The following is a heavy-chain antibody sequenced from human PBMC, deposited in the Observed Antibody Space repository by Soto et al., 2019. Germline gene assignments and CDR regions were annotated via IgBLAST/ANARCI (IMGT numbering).Heavy chain of an antibody. CDR2: IFSNDEK. V-gene: IGHV2-26*01. CDR3: ARMRAGTVAAAGTWWFDP. Sequence: ASGRTLVNPTETLTLTLTGSGFPLRNAGRGVSWIRQPPRKALEWLAHIFSNDEKSYSTSLKSRLTISKDTSKSQVVLTMTNMDPVDTATYYCARMRAGTVAAAGTWWFDPWGQGTLVTVSS. J-gene: IGHJ5*02. CDR1: GFPLRNAGRG. D-gene: IGHD6-13*01.